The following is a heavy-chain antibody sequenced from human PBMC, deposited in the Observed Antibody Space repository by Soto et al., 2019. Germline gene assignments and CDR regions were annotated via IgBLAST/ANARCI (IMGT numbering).Heavy chain of an antibody. CDR1: GFNFSSYG. D-gene: IGHD1-26*01. Sequence: GGSLRLSCAASGFNFSSYGMHWVRQAPGKGLEWVALIWHDGSNKGYADSVKGRFTISRDNSKNTVNLQMNNLRVEDTAVYYCTRAAIRGELLEYWGQGTQVTVSS. J-gene: IGHJ4*02. V-gene: IGHV3-33*08. CDR2: IWHDGSNK. CDR3: TRAAIRGELLEY.